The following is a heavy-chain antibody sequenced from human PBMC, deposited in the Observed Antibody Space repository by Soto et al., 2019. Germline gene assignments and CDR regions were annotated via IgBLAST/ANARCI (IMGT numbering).Heavy chain of an antibody. J-gene: IGHJ4*01. CDR1: GYNFNTLD. CDR3: AGGNFRY. CDR2: MNLNSGNT. Sequence: ASVNVSCKASGYNFNTLDIYWVRQATGHGLEWMGWMNLNSGNTGYAQELRGRVTVTRNTSNTTPYMELTSLTSDYTGVYYCAGGNFRYGGHGTLVTVSS. V-gene: IGHV1-8*02.